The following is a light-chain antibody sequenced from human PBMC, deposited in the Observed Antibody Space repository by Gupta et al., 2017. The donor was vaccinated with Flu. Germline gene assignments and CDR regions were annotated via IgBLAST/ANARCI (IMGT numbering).Light chain of an antibody. CDR3: QQYGSWNT. CDR1: QSVSSSY. V-gene: IGKV3-20*01. Sequence: EIVLTQSPGTLSLSPGERATLSCRASQSVSSSYLAWYQQKPGQAPRLLIYGSSSRATGTPDRFSGSGSGTDFTLTISRLEPEDFAVYYWQQYGSWNTFGQGTKLEIK. CDR2: GSS. J-gene: IGKJ2*01.